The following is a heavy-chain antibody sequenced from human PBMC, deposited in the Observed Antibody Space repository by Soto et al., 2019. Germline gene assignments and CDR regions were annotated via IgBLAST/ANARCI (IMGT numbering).Heavy chain of an antibody. CDR3: ARCGIAAPVITDYYYYYGMDV. Sequence: ASVKVSCKASGYTFTSYAMHWVRQAPGQRLEWMGWINAGNGNTKYSQKFQDRVTITRDTSASTAYMELSSLRSEDTAVYYCARCGIAAPVITDYYYYYGMDVWGQGTTVTVSS. CDR2: INAGNGNT. CDR1: GYTFTSYA. V-gene: IGHV1-3*01. J-gene: IGHJ6*02. D-gene: IGHD6-6*01.